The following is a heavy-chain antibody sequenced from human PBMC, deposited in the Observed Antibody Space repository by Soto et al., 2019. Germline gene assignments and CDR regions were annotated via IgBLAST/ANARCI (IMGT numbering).Heavy chain of an antibody. J-gene: IGHJ4*02. Sequence: EVQLVESGGGLVQPGGYLRLSCAASGFSFSTYNMNWVRQAPGKGLEWVSYISSSSSTIYYADSVKGRFTISRDNAKNSLHLQMNSLRDEDTAVYYFTRDSTSTLGIVGAIYGDYWGQGTLVTVSS. V-gene: IGHV3-48*02. CDR3: TRDSTSTLGIVGAIYGDY. CDR2: ISSSSSTI. CDR1: GFSFSTYN. D-gene: IGHD1-26*01.